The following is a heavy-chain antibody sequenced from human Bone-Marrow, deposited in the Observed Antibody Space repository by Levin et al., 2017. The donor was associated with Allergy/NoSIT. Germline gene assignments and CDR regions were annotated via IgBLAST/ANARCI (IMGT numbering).Heavy chain of an antibody. V-gene: IGHV4-4*07. CDR2: IYTSGST. D-gene: IGHD4-17*01. CDR1: GGSISSYY. J-gene: IGHJ6*02. CDR3: ARDLYGDYEYYYYYGMDG. Sequence: SQTLSLTCTVSGGSISSYYWSWIRQPAGKGLEWIGRIYTSGSTNYNPSLKSRVTMSVDTSKNQFSLKLSSVTAADTAVYYCARDLYGDYEYYYYYGMDGWGQGTTVTVSS.